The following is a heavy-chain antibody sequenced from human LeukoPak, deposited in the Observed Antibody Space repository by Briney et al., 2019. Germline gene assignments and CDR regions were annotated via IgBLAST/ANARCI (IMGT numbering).Heavy chain of an antibody. Sequence: EASVKVSCKASGYTFTGYYMHWVRQAPGQGLEWMGWINPNSGGTNYAQKFQGRVTMTRDTCISTAYMELSRLRSDDTAVYYCAREASRIRTTVRDFIGYWGQGTLVTVSS. D-gene: IGHD4-17*01. CDR1: GYTFTGYY. J-gene: IGHJ4*02. V-gene: IGHV1-2*02. CDR2: INPNSGGT. CDR3: AREASRIRTTVRDFIGY.